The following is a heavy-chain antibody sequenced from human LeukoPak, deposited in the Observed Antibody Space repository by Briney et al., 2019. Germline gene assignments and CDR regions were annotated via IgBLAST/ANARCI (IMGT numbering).Heavy chain of an antibody. J-gene: IGHJ3*02. Sequence: GGSLRLSCAASGFTFSSYSMNWVRQAPGKGLEWVSSISSSSSYIYYADSVKGRFTISRDNAKNSLYLQMNGLRAEDTAVYYCASSLSYSGSPDDAFDIWGQGTMVTVSS. CDR2: ISSSSSYI. CDR1: GFTFSSYS. V-gene: IGHV3-21*01. CDR3: ASSLSYSGSPDDAFDI. D-gene: IGHD1-26*01.